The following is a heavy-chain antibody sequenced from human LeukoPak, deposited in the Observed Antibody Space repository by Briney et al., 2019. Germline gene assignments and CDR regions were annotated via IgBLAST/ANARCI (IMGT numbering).Heavy chain of an antibody. CDR1: GFTLSGKD. D-gene: IGHD3-10*01. CDR2: IIRDGTGT. Sequence: AGSLSLSCAASGFTLSGKDMHWIRQAPGTGLVWISRIIRDGTGTDYADSVKGRFTISRDTATNTLYLQINSLRAEDTAVYYCARAVGYGAGSYGFDIWGQGTTVTVSS. V-gene: IGHV3-74*01. CDR3: ARAVGYGAGSYGFDI. J-gene: IGHJ3*02.